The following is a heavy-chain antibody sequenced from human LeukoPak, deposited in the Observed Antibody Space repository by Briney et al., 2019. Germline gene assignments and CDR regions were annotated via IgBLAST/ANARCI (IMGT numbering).Heavy chain of an antibody. D-gene: IGHD2-15*01. V-gene: IGHV1-2*06. CDR3: AREGSQSGMDA. CDR1: GYTFTGYG. Sequence: ASVKVSCKASGYTFTGYGISWVRQAPGQGLEWMGRINPNSGGTNYLQTFQGRVTMTSNTSISTAYMELIRLTSDDTAVYYCAREGSQSGMDAWGQGTTVTVSS. J-gene: IGHJ6*02. CDR2: INPNSGGT.